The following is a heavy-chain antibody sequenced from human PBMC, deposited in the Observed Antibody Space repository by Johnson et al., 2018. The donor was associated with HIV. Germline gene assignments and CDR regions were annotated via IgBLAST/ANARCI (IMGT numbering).Heavy chain of an antibody. V-gene: IGHV3-43D*03. CDR2: ISWDGGNT. D-gene: IGHD3-10*01. CDR1: GFSFDDYA. CDR3: VKDSDTYYYGSGDAFDI. J-gene: IGHJ3*02. Sequence: QLVESGGVAVQPGGSLRLSCAASGFSFDDYAMHWVRQAPGKGLEWVSLISWDGGNTYYADSVKGRFIISRDNSKESLYLQMNSLRAEDTALYFRVKDSDTYYYGSGDAFDIWGRGTMVTVSS.